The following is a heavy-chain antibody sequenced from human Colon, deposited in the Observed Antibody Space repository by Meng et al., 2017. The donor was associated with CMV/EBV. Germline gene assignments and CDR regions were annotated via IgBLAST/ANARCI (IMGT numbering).Heavy chain of an antibody. V-gene: IGHV1-2*02. D-gene: IGHD1-20*01. Sequence: QGQLVQSGCEVKKPGASVKVSCKASGYTFTGYYMHWVRQAPGQGLEWMGWINPNSGGTNYAQKFQGRVTMTRDTSISTAYMELSRLRSDDTAVYYCARAPYNWNDEGWFDPWGQGTLVTVSS. CDR2: INPNSGGT. CDR1: GYTFTGYY. J-gene: IGHJ5*02. CDR3: ARAPYNWNDEGWFDP.